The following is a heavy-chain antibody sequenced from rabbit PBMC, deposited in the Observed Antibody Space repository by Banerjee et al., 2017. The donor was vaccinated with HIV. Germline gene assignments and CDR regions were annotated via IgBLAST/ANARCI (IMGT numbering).Heavy chain of an antibody. CDR1: GFSFSSSYW. D-gene: IGHD1-1*01. J-gene: IGHJ6*01. Sequence: QEQLEESGGDLVKPEGSLTLTCTASGFSFSSSYWICWVRQAPGKGLQLIACIRTSDSITYYASWAKGRFTISRTSSTTVTLQMTSLTAADTATYFCARSFPSGSGYDSFGAYGMDLWGPGTLVTVS. CDR2: IRTSDSIT. CDR3: ARSFPSGSGYDSFGAYGMDL. V-gene: IGHV1S45*01.